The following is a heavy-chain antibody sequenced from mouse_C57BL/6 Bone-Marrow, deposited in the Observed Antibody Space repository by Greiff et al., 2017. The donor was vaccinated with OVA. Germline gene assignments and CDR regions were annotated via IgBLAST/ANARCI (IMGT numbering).Heavy chain of an antibody. D-gene: IGHD1-1*01. CDR2: IYPGSGRT. CDR1: GYTFTSYW. CDR3: ARSGSTTVEGDFAMDY. Sequence: QVQLQQPGAELVKPGASVKMSCKASGYTFTSYWITWVKQRPGQGLEWIGDIYPGSGRTNYNEKFKSKATLTVDTSSSTAYMHFRSLTSVDSAVYDCARSGSTTVEGDFAMDYWGQGTSVTVSS. V-gene: IGHV1-55*01. J-gene: IGHJ4*01.